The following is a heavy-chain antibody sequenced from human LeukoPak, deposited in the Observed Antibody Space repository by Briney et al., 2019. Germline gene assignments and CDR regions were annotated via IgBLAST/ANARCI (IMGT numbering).Heavy chain of an antibody. D-gene: IGHD6-19*01. CDR1: GGSISSHY. J-gene: IGHJ4*02. Sequence: SETLSLTCTVSGGSISSHYWSWIRQPPGKGLEWVGYIYYSGSTNYNPSLKSRVTISVDTSKNQFSLKLSSVTAADTAVYYCARLPTRDSSGWYYFDYWGQGTLVTVSS. V-gene: IGHV4-59*08. CDR3: ARLPTRDSSGWYYFDY. CDR2: IYYSGST.